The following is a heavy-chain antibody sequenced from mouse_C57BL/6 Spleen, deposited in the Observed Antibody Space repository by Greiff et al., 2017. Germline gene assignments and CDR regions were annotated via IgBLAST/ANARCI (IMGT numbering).Heavy chain of an antibody. J-gene: IGHJ2*01. Sequence: QVQLQQPGAELVKPGASVKLSCKASGYTFTSYWMHWVKQRPGRGLEWIGRIDTNSGGTKYNEKFKSKATLTVDKPSSTAYMQLSSLTSEDAAVYYCARSDGYDGVDYWGQGTTLTVSS. D-gene: IGHD2-2*01. V-gene: IGHV1-72*01. CDR2: IDTNSGGT. CDR1: GYTFTSYW. CDR3: ARSDGYDGVDY.